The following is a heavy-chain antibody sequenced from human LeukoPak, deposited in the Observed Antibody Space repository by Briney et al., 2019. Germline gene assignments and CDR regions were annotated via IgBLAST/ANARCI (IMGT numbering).Heavy chain of an antibody. CDR1: GFTFSSYA. CDR3: ARGNDYSNYGVVY. V-gene: IGHV3-30-3*01. Sequence: PGRSLRLSCAASGFTFSSYAMHWVRQAPGKGLEWVAVISYDGSNKYYADSVKGRFTISRDNSKNTLYLQMNSLRAEDTAVYYCARGNDYSNYGVVYWGQGTLVTVSS. J-gene: IGHJ4*02. CDR2: ISYDGSNK. D-gene: IGHD4-11*01.